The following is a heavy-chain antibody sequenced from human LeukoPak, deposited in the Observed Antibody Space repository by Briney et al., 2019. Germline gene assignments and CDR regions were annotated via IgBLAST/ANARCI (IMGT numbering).Heavy chain of an antibody. D-gene: IGHD2-15*01. CDR2: ISSSSSYI. CDR3: ARVRHIVVVVAADFDY. V-gene: IGHV3-21*01. CDR1: GFTFSSYS. Sequence: PGGSLRLSCAASGFTFSSYSMKWVRQAPGKGLEWVSSISSSSSYIYYADSVKSRFTISRDNAKNSLYLQMNSLRAEDTAVYYCARVRHIVVVVAADFDYWGQGTLVTVSS. J-gene: IGHJ4*02.